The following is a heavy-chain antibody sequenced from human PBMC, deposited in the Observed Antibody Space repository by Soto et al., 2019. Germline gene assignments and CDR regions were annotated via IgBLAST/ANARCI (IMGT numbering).Heavy chain of an antibody. J-gene: IGHJ4*02. CDR3: AKVFYYYDSSGYYYFDY. D-gene: IGHD3-22*01. V-gene: IGHV3-23*01. CDR2: ISGSGSTI. Sequence: GSLSLSCAASGFTFSSYAVSWVRQAPGKGPEWISSISGSGSTIYYADSVKGRFTISRDNSKNTLYLQMSSLRAEDTAVYYCAKVFYYYDSSGYYYFDYWGQGTLVTVSS. CDR1: GFTFSSYA.